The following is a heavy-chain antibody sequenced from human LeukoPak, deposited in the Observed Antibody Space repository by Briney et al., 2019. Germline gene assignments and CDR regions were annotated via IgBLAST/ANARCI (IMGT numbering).Heavy chain of an antibody. Sequence: GLEWMGWMNPNSGRRVYAQKFQGRVTMTRNSSINTAYMELTSLRSDDRAVYYCARGLRSDYWGLGTLVTVSS. CDR2: MNPNSGRR. CDR3: ARGLRSDY. D-gene: IGHD3-16*02. V-gene: IGHV1-8*01. J-gene: IGHJ4*02.